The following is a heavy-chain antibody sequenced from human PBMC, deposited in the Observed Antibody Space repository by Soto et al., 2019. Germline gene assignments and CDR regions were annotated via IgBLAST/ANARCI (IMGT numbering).Heavy chain of an antibody. D-gene: IGHD6-13*01. J-gene: IGHJ6*02. V-gene: IGHV1-69*01. CDR1: GGTFSSYF. CDR2: IIPVFGSA. CDR3: ARETPSAAAAYFFYRLDV. Sequence: QVQLVQSGAEVKKAGSSVKVSCKVSGGTFSSYFINWVRQAPGQGLEWVGGIIPVFGSASFAEKFQGRVTITADESKSTAYMELSSLRSDDTAVYYCARETPSAAAAYFFYRLDVWGQGTTVTVPS.